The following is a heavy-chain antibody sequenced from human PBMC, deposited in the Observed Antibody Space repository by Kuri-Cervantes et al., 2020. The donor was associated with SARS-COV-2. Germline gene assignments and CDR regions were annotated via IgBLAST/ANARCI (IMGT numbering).Heavy chain of an antibody. CDR2: ISYDGSNK. CDR3: AKEYSYGLLTLDY. V-gene: IGHV3-30*18. CDR1: GFTFSSYA. J-gene: IGHJ4*02. D-gene: IGHD5-18*01. Sequence: LKIPCAASGFTFSSYAMSWVRQAPGKGLEWLAVISYDGSNKYYADSVKGRFTISRDNSKNTLYLQMNSLRAEDTAVYYCAKEYSYGLLTLDYWGQGTLVTVSS.